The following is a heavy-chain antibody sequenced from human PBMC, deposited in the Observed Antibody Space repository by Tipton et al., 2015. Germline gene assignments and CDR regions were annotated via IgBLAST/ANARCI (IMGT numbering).Heavy chain of an antibody. CDR1: GASISSYY. D-gene: IGHD2-15*01. CDR3: AAYCAGGSCADH. J-gene: IGHJ4*02. Sequence: GLVKPSETLSLTCTVSGASISSYYWTWIRQPPGKGLEWIGLIYYSGSTNYSPSLRSRVTISVDTSNNQFSLKLRSVTAEDTAVYYCAAYCAGGSCADHWGQGILVTVSS. CDR2: IYYSGST. V-gene: IGHV4-59*01.